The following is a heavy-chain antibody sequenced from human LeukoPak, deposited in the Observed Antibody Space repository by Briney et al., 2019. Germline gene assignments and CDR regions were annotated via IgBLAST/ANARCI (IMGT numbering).Heavy chain of an antibody. Sequence: PSETLSLTCSVSGGSISSSNYYWGWIRQPPGKGLEWIGNIYYSGNTNFNPSLMSRVTMSIDTSKNQFSLKLSSVTAADTAVYYCARGPYFDYWGQGTLVTVSS. CDR2: IYYSGNT. J-gene: IGHJ4*02. CDR3: ARGPYFDY. CDR1: GGSISSSNYY. V-gene: IGHV4-39*07.